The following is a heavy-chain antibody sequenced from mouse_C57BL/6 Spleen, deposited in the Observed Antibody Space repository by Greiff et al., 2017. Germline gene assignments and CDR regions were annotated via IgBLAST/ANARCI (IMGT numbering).Heavy chain of an antibody. Sequence: VQLQQPGAELVKPGASVKMSCKASGYTFTSYWITWVKQRPGQGLEWIGDIYPGSGSTNYNEKFNSKATLTVDTSSSTAYMQLSSLTSEDSAVYYCATFIYYGNYTTYYYAMDYWGQGTSVTVSS. CDR1: GYTFTSYW. V-gene: IGHV1-55*01. CDR3: ATFIYYGNYTTYYYAMDY. CDR2: IYPGSGST. J-gene: IGHJ4*01. D-gene: IGHD2-1*01.